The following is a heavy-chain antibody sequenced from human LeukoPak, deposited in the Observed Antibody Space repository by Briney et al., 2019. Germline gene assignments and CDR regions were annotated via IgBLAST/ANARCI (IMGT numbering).Heavy chain of an antibody. CDR3: AKMKGHPLPKYYMDV. D-gene: IGHD1-26*01. V-gene: IGHV3-23*01. J-gene: IGHJ6*01. Sequence: GGSLRLSCAASGVTFSGFAMSSVRRTPGKGLGWVSGISGSGDNTLYADSVKGRFTISRDNSKNTLYLEMNSLRAEHTAIYYCAKMKGHPLPKYYMDVWGQGTTVTVSS. CDR2: ISGSGDNT. CDR1: GVTFSGFA.